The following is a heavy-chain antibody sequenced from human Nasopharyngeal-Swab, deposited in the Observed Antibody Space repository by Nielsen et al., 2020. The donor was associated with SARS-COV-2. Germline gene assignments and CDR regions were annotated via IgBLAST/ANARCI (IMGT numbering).Heavy chain of an antibody. CDR1: GFTFSSYG. D-gene: IGHD1-14*01. CDR3: ANGPQGFDY. CDR2: ISSDGRRQ. V-gene: IGHV3-30*18. Sequence: GGSLTLSCAASGFTFSSYGMHWVRQAPGKGPEWVAVISSDGRRQKCADSVKGRFTISRDSSKNTLYLQMNSLRGEDTAVYYCANGPQGFDYWGQGTLVTVSS. J-gene: IGHJ4*02.